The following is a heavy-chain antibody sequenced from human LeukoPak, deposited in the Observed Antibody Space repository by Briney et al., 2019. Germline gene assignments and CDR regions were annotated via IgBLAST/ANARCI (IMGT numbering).Heavy chain of an antibody. J-gene: IGHJ4*02. Sequence: SVKVSCKASRGTFSSYAISWVRQAPGQGLEWMGGIIPIFGTANYAQKFQGRVTITADESTSTAYMELSSLRSEDTAVYYCATDTFDCSSTSCYSPPTCWGQGTLVTVSS. CDR2: IIPIFGTA. V-gene: IGHV1-69*13. CDR1: RGTFSSYA. CDR3: ATDTFDCSSTSCYSPPTC. D-gene: IGHD2-2*01.